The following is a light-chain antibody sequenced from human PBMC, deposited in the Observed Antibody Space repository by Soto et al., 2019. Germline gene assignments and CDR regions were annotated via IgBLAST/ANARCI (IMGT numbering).Light chain of an antibody. CDR2: GAS. CDR3: QEYDNWPPEGT. CDR1: QSVSSSY. V-gene: IGKV3-20*01. J-gene: IGKJ1*01. Sequence: EIVLTQSPGTLSLSPGERATLSCRASQSVSSSYLAWYQQKPGQAPRLLIYGASSRATGIPDRFSGSGSGTEFTLSINSLQSEDFAVYYCQEYDNWPPEGTFGQGTKVDIK.